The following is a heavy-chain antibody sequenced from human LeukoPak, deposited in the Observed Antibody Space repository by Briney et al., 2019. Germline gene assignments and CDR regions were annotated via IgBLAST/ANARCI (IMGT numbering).Heavy chain of an antibody. Sequence: SVKVSCKASGGTFSSYALSWVRQAPGQGLEWMGGIIPIFGTANYAQKFQGRVTITADESTSTAYMELSSLRSEDTAVYYCAREGYCTGGSCYGTFDYWGQGTLVTVSS. D-gene: IGHD2-15*01. CDR1: GGTFSSYA. CDR3: AREGYCTGGSCYGTFDY. V-gene: IGHV1-69*13. J-gene: IGHJ4*02. CDR2: IIPIFGTA.